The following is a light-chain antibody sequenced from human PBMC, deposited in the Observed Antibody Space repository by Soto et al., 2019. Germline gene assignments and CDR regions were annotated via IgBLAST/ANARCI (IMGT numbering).Light chain of an antibody. CDR3: NSYASTSDRL. Sequence: QSALTQPASVSGSPGQSITISCTGTSSDVGAFNYVSWYQQHPGKTPKLIIYEVTNRPSGVSNRFSGSKSGNTASLTISGLHAEAEADYYCNSYASTSDRLFGGGTKVTVL. J-gene: IGLJ3*02. CDR1: SSDVGAFNY. V-gene: IGLV2-14*01. CDR2: EVT.